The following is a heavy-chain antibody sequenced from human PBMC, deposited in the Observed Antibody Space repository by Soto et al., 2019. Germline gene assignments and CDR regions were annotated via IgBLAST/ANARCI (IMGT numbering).Heavy chain of an antibody. V-gene: IGHV4-39*07. Sequence: SETLSLTCTVSGGSISSSSYYWGWIRQPPGKGLEWIGCIYYSGSTNYNPSLKSRVTISVDTSKNQFSLKLSSVTAADTAVYYCARDYGDYLDYWGQGTLVTVSS. D-gene: IGHD4-17*01. J-gene: IGHJ4*02. CDR3: ARDYGDYLDY. CDR1: GGSISSSSYY. CDR2: IYYSGST.